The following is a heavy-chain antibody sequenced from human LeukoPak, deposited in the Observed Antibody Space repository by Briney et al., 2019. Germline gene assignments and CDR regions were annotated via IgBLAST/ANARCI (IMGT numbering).Heavy chain of an antibody. V-gene: IGHV1-3*04. Sequence: ASVKVSCKASGYTLSQYAMHWVRQAPGQRPEWMGWINSGNSNTKYDQKFQGRVTITRDTSANTAYMELSSLRSEDTAVYYCARAPIAVAGTVSFFGYWGQGTLVTVSS. J-gene: IGHJ4*02. CDR3: ARAPIAVAGTVSFFGY. D-gene: IGHD6-19*01. CDR2: INSGNSNT. CDR1: GYTLSQYA.